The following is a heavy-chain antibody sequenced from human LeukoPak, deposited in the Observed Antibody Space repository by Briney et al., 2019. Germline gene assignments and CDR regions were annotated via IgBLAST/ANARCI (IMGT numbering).Heavy chain of an antibody. CDR1: GFTFSDHY. D-gene: IGHD6-19*01. J-gene: IGHJ4*02. CDR3: ARGSRIAVD. V-gene: IGHV3-11*06. CDR2: ISGSSSST. Sequence: GGSLRPSCAASGFTFSDHYMSWIRQAPGKGLGWVSYISGSSSSTNYADSVKGRFTISRDNAKNSLYLQMNSLRAEDTAVYYCARGSRIAVDWGQGTLVTVSS.